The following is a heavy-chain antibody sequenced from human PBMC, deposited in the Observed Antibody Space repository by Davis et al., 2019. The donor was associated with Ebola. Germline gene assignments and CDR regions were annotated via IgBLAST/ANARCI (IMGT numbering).Heavy chain of an antibody. V-gene: IGHV3-13*01. J-gene: IGHJ4*02. CDR1: GFSFRTYD. CDR2: IGTAGDT. CDR3: VRPAFGSHYFDY. D-gene: IGHD2-2*01. Sequence: PGGSLRLSCAASGFSFRTYDMHCVRQVTGKTLEWVSAIGTAGDTYYPASVKGRFTISRENARNSLYLQMNSLRTEDTAVYYCVRPAFGSHYFDYWGQGILVTVSS.